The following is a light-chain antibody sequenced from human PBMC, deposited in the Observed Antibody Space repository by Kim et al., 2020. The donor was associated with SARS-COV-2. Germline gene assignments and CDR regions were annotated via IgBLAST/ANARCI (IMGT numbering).Light chain of an antibody. Sequence: SPVERATLSCRASHSVSSSYLAWYQQKPGQAPRLLIYGASSRATGIPDRFSGSGSGTDFTLTISRLEPEDFAVYYCQQFGSSPFTFGPGTKVDIK. V-gene: IGKV3-20*01. CDR2: GAS. J-gene: IGKJ3*01. CDR3: QQFGSSPFT. CDR1: HSVSSSY.